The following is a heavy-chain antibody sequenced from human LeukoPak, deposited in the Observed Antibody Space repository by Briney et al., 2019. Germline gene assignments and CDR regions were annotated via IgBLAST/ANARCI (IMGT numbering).Heavy chain of an antibody. CDR2: IKQDGSEK. CDR3: ARGGGPDAFDI. V-gene: IGHV3-7*01. CDR1: GVTFSSYW. D-gene: IGHD3-16*01. Sequence: GGSLRLSCAASGVTFSSYWMSWVRPAPGKGLECVANIKQDGSEKYYVDSVKGRFTISRDNAKNSLYLQMNSLRAEDTAVYYCARGGGPDAFDIWGQGTMVTVSS. J-gene: IGHJ3*02.